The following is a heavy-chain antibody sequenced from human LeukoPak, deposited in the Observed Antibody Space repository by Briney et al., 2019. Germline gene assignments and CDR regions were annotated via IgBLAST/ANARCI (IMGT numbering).Heavy chain of an antibody. CDR1: GDTFSRDTAA. CDR3: ARDRGGSSWYYFDN. D-gene: IGHD6-13*01. J-gene: IGHJ4*02. V-gene: IGHV6-1*01. Sequence: SQTLSLTCAISGDTFSRDTAAWNWVRQSPSRGLEWLVRTYYRAKQYNDYAVSVKIRITINPDTSKNQFSLQLNSVTPEDTAVYYCARDRGGSSWYYFDNWGQGSLVTVSS. CDR2: TYYRAKQYN.